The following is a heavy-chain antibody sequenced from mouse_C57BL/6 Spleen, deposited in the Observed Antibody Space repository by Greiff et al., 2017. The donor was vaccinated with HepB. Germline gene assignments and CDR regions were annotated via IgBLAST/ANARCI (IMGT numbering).Heavy chain of an antibody. V-gene: IGHV3-6*01. CDR3: ARGNYDYPYYFDY. J-gene: IGHJ2*01. CDR1: GYSITSGYY. Sequence: EVQLVESGPGLVKPSQSLSLTCSVTGYSITSGYYWNWIRQFPGNKLEWMGYISYDGSNNYNPSLKNRISITRDTSKNQFFLKLNSVTTEDTATYYCARGNYDYPYYFDYWGQGTTLTVSS. D-gene: IGHD2-4*01. CDR2: ISYDGSN.